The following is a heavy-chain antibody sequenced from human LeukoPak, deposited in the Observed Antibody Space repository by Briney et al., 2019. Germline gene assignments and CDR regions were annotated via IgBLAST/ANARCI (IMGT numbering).Heavy chain of an antibody. Sequence: ASVTVSCTTSGYIFTNNAVNWVRQAPGQGLDFMGWINTNTGNPTYAQGFTGRFVFSLDTSVSTAYLQISSLEAEDTAIYYCARDLVSAGFDIWGQGTMVTVSS. CDR2: INTNTGNP. CDR3: ARDLVSAGFDI. CDR1: GYIFTNNA. J-gene: IGHJ3*02. V-gene: IGHV7-4-1*02. D-gene: IGHD6-6*01.